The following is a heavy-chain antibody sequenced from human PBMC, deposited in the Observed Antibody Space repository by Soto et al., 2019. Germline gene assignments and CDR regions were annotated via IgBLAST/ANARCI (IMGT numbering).Heavy chain of an antibody. CDR2: ISYDGSNK. CDR1: GFTFSSYA. CDR3: ARDRQREELAEPYYHYGMDV. V-gene: IGHV3-30-3*01. J-gene: IGHJ6*02. Sequence: QVQLVESGGGVVQPGRSLRLSCAASGFTFSSYAMHWVRQAPGKGLEWVAVISYDGSNKYYADSVKGRFTISRDNYKNTLYLQMNSLRAEDTAVYYCARDRQREELAEPYYHYGMDVWGQGTTVTVSS. D-gene: IGHD3-10*01.